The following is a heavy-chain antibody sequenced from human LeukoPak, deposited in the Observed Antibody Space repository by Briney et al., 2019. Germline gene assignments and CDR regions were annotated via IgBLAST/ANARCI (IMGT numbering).Heavy chain of an antibody. CDR2: IWYDGSNK. D-gene: IGHD1-14*01. V-gene: IGHV3-33*01. CDR3: ARDFSWTGGYFDY. CDR1: GFTFSSYG. J-gene: IGHJ4*02. Sequence: GRSLRLSCAASGFTFSSYGMHWVRQAPGKGLEWVAVIWYDGSNKYYADSVKGRFTISRDNSKNTLYLQMNSLRAEDTAVYYCARDFSWTGGYFDYWGQGTLVTVSS.